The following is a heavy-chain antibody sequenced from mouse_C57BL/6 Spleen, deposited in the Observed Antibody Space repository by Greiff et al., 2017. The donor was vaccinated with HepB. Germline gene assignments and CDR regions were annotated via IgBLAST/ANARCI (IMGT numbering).Heavy chain of an antibody. D-gene: IGHD2-5*01. CDR3: ARHSNYAAWFAY. CDR2: ISSGGSYT. J-gene: IGHJ3*01. V-gene: IGHV5-6*02. Sequence: EVMLVESGGDLVKPGGSLKLSCAASGFTFSSYGMSWVRQTPDKRLEWVATISSGGSYTYYPDSVKGRFTISRDNAKNTLYLQMSSLKSEDTAMYYCARHSNYAAWFAYWGQGTLVTVSA. CDR1: GFTFSSYG.